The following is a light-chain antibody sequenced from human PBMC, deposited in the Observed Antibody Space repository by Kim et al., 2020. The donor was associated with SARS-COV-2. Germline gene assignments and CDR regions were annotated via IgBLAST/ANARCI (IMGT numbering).Light chain of an antibody. CDR2: DVT. V-gene: IGLV2-14*03. J-gene: IGLJ2*01. CDR1: SSDVGGYNY. Sequence: QSALTQPASVSGSPGQSITISCTGTSSDVGGYNYVSWYQQHPGRPPKLMIYDVTNRPSGVSNRFSGSKSGNTASLTISGLQAEDEAAYYCSSYTRSDTLIFGGGTQLTVL. CDR3: SSYTRSDTLI.